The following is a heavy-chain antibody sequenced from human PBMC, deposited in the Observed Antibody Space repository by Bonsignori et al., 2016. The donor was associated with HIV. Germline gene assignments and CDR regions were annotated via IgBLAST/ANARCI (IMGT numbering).Heavy chain of an antibody. Sequence: QVQLQESGPGLVKPLETLSLTCTVSGGSMSSYYWSWIRQTAGKGLEWIGRVNSSGTTYYNPSLKSRVTLSVDTSMNEFYLRLTSVTAADTAMYYCARDLPGGDARYFDPWGQGTLVTVSS. V-gene: IGHV4-4*07. CDR3: ARDLPGGDARYFDP. CDR2: VNSSGTT. J-gene: IGHJ5*02. D-gene: IGHD2-8*01. CDR1: GGSMSSYY.